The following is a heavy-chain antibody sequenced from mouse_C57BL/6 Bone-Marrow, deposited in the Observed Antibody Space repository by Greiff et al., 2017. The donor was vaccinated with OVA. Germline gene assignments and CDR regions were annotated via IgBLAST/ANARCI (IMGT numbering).Heavy chain of an antibody. CDR2: IHPNSGST. CDR3: ARRDWVAVFDY. CDR1: GYTFTSYW. D-gene: IGHD4-1*01. Sequence: QVQLQQPGAELVKPGASVKLSCKASGYTFTSYWMHWVKQRPGQGLEWIGMIHPNSGSTNYNEKFKSKATLTVDKSSSTAYMQLSSLTSEDSAVYYCARRDWVAVFDYWGQGTPLTESS. V-gene: IGHV1-64*01. J-gene: IGHJ2*01.